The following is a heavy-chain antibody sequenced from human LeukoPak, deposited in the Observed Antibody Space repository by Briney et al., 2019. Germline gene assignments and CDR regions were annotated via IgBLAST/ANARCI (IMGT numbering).Heavy chain of an antibody. CDR2: IKANSGGI. Sequence: ASVKVSCKASGYTLTDHHMIWVRQAPGQGLEWMGWIKANSGGIGYAQEFQGRVTMTRDMSISTDYMELSSLRFDDTAIYYCARDPVDGFSHFDYWGQGTLVTVSP. CDR3: ARDPVDGFSHFDY. V-gene: IGHV1-2*02. CDR1: GYTLTDHH. J-gene: IGHJ4*02. D-gene: IGHD2-2*01.